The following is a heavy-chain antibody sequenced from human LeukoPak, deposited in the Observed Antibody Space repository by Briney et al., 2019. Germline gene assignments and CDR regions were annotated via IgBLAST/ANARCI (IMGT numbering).Heavy chain of an antibody. J-gene: IGHJ4*02. Sequence: GGSLRLSCATSGFTFSVYYMTWIRQAPGKGPEWVSYISSSGSTIYYADSVKGRFTISRDNAKKSLYLQMNSLRAEDTAVYYCAGDNYHDRSGYYGYWGQGILVTVSS. D-gene: IGHD3-22*01. CDR3: AGDNYHDRSGYYGY. V-gene: IGHV3-11*01. CDR1: GFTFSVYY. CDR2: ISSSGSTI.